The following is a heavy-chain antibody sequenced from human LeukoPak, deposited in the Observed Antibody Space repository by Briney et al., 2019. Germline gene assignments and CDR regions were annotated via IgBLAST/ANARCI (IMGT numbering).Heavy chain of an antibody. CDR1: GFTVSSNY. Sequence: GGSLRLSCAASGFTVSSNYMNWVRQAPGKGLEWVSAISGSGGSTYYADSVKGRFTISRDNSKNTLYLQMNSLRAEDTAVYYCAKSREDYFDYWGQGTLVTVSS. CDR3: AKSREDYFDY. V-gene: IGHV3-23*01. CDR2: ISGSGGST. J-gene: IGHJ4*02.